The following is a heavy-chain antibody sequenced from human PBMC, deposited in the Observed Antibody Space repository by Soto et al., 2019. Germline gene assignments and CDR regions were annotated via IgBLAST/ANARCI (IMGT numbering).Heavy chain of an antibody. V-gene: IGHV4-30-2*01. Sequence: PSETLSLTCAVSGGSISSGGYSWSWIRQPPGKGLEWIGYIYHSGSTYYNPSLKSRVTISVDRSKNQFSLKLSSVTAADSAVYYCAALELAATATDFFDYWGQGTLVTVSS. CDR3: AALELAATATDFFDY. D-gene: IGHD6-13*01. CDR2: IYHSGST. CDR1: GGSISSGGYS. J-gene: IGHJ4*02.